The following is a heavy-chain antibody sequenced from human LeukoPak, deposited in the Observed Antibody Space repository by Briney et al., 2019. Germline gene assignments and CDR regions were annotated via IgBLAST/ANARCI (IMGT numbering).Heavy chain of an antibody. CDR2: IIPIFGTA. CDR3: ARAQKMAIPVDY. D-gene: IGHD5-24*01. Sequence: SVKVSCKASGGTFSSYAISWVRQAPGQGLEWMGGIIPIFGTANYAQKFQGRVTITADKSTSTAYMELSSLRSEDTAVYYCARAQKMAIPVDYWGQGTLVTVSS. CDR1: GGTFSSYA. V-gene: IGHV1-69*06. J-gene: IGHJ4*02.